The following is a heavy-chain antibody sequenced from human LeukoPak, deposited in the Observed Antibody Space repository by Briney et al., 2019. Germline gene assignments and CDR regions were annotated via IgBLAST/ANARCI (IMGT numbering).Heavy chain of an antibody. CDR1: GGSFSGYY. V-gene: IGHV4-34*01. CDR3: ASYGDYYFDY. CDR2: INHSGST. Sequence: SETLSLTCAVYGGSFSGYYWSWIRQPPGKGLEWIGEINHSGSTNYNPSLKSRVTISVDTSKNQFSLKLSSVTAADTAVYYCASYGDYYFDYWGQGTLVTVPS. D-gene: IGHD4-17*01. J-gene: IGHJ4*02.